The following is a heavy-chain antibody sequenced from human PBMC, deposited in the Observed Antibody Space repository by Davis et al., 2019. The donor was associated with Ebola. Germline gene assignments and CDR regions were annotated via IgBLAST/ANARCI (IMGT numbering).Heavy chain of an antibody. J-gene: IGHJ4*02. CDR2: VILKSGAT. D-gene: IGHD4-11*01. V-gene: IGHV1-2*06. Sequence: ASVKVSCKASGYTFTDYNIHWMRQAPGQGLEWLGRVILKSGATNYAQKFQGRVTMTRDTSISTVYMVLSSLRYDDTADYYCARGHNYAHEYWGQGTLVTVSS. CDR3: ARGHNYAHEY. CDR1: GYTFTDYN.